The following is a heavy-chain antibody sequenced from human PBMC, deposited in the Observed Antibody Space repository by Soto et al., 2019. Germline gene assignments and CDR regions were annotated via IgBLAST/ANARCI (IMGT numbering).Heavy chain of an antibody. CDR2: INHSGST. D-gene: IGHD3-22*01. V-gene: IGHV4-34*01. CDR3: ARSKAMIVEYYFDY. CDR1: GGSFSGYY. Sequence: SETLSLTCAVYGGSFSGYYWSWIRQPPGKGLEWIGEINHSGSTNYNPSLKSRVTISVDTSKNQLSLKLSSVTAADTAVYYCARSKAMIVEYYFDYWGQGTLVTVSS. J-gene: IGHJ4*02.